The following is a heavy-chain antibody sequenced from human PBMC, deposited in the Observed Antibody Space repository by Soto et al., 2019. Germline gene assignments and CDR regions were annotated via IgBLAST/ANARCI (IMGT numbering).Heavy chain of an antibody. CDR3: AKVPRYCSGGSCFGGYFDY. D-gene: IGHD2-15*01. CDR1: GFIFSSYA. J-gene: IGHJ4*02. CDR2: ISGSGGNT. Sequence: EVQLLESGGGLVQPGGSLRLSCAASGFIFSSYAMSWVRQAPGKGLAWVSTISGSGGNTYYADSVKGRFTISRDNSKNTLYLQMNSLRAEDTALYYCAKVPRYCSGGSCFGGYFDYWGQGALVTVSS. V-gene: IGHV3-23*01.